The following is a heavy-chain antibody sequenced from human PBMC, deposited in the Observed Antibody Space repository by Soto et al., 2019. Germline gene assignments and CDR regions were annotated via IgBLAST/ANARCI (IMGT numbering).Heavy chain of an antibody. D-gene: IGHD6-19*01. CDR1: GDSVSSTSAA. Sequence: SQTLSLTCAISGDSVSSTSAAWSWIRQSPSRGLEWLGRTYYRSKWYSDYAVSVKSRITINPDTSKNQFSLQLNSVTPEDTAVYYCARGSYYSGWVWGQGTMVTVSS. J-gene: IGHJ4*02. CDR2: TYYRSKWYS. V-gene: IGHV6-1*01. CDR3: ARGSYYSGWV.